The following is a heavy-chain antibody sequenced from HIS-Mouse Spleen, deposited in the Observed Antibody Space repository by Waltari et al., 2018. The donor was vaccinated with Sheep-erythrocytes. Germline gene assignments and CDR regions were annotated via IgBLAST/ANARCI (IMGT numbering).Heavy chain of an antibody. CDR2: ISWKMGSL. CDR1: GFSFDDYA. D-gene: IGHD2-2*01. Sequence: EVQLVESGGGLVQPGRSLRLSCAASGFSFDDYAMHWVRQAPGKGLGWVAGISWKMGSLGYADSVKGRFTNYRENAKNSPDLQMNRLRAEENAFDYWAKDISRNIGVVPAAGGEYWGQGTLVTVSS. J-gene: IGHJ4*02. V-gene: IGHV3-9*01. CDR3: AKDISRNIGVVPAAGGEY.